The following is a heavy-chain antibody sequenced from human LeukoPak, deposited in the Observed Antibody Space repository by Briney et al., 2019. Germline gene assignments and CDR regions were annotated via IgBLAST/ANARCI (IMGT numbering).Heavy chain of an antibody. J-gene: IGHJ4*02. CDR1: GFTFSSYA. Sequence: GGSLRLSCAASGFTFSSYAMSWVRQAPGKGLEWVSAISGSGGSTYYADSVKGRFTISRDNSKNTLYLQMNSLRAEDTAVYYCANRPGWFGELYWGQGTLVTVSS. V-gene: IGHV3-23*01. CDR2: ISGSGGST. CDR3: ANRPGWFGELY. D-gene: IGHD3-10*01.